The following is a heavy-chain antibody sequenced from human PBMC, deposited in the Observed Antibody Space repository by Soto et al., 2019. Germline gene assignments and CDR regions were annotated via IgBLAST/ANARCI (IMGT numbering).Heavy chain of an antibody. CDR3: AKGVGYSGYYNVDY. CDR2: ISWNSGSI. CDR1: GFTFDDYA. D-gene: IGHD5-12*01. J-gene: IGHJ4*02. V-gene: IGHV3-9*01. Sequence: EVQLVESGGGLVQPGRSLRLSCAASGFTFDDYAMHWVRQAPGKSLEWVSGISWNSGSIGYADSVKGRFTISRDNAKNSLYLQMNSLRAEDTALYYCAKGVGYSGYYNVDYWGPGALVTVSS.